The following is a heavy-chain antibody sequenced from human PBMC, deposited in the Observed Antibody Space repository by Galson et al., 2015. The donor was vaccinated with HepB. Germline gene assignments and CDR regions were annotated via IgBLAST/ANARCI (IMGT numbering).Heavy chain of an antibody. D-gene: IGHD5-24*01. CDR1: GFTFSSYW. CDR2: IKQDGGRK. CDR3: AKGGDGYNEVDY. V-gene: IGHV3-7*03. J-gene: IGHJ4*02. Sequence: SLRLSCAASGFTFSSYWMSWVRQAPGKGLEWVANIKQDGGRKYYVDSVKGRFTISRDNAKNTLYLQMNSLRAEDTAVYYCAKGGDGYNEVDYWGQGTLVTVSS.